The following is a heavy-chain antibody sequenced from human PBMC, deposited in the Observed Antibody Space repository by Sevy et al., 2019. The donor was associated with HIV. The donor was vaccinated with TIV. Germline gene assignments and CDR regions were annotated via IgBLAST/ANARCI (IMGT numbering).Heavy chain of an antibody. V-gene: IGHV1-8*01. Sequence: ASVKVSCKASGYTFTSYDINWVRQATGQGLEWMGYTNPNSGNTVYAQKFQGRVTMTRNTSINTVYMELSSLRSEDTAVYYCAREWVRGSLALDYWGQGTLVTVSS. CDR2: TNPNSGNT. J-gene: IGHJ4*02. D-gene: IGHD1-26*01. CDR3: AREWVRGSLALDY. CDR1: GYTFTSYD.